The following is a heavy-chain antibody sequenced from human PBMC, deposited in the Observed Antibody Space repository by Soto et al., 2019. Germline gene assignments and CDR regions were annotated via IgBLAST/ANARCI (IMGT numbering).Heavy chain of an antibody. J-gene: IGHJ6*02. Sequence: ASVKVSCKASGYTFTGYYMHWVRQAPGQGLEWMGWINPNSGGTNYAQKFQGWVTMTRDTSIGTAYMELSRLRSDDTAVYYCARDRYSGYDEDYYYYGMDVWGQGTTVTVSS. D-gene: IGHD5-12*01. V-gene: IGHV1-2*04. CDR1: GYTFTGYY. CDR2: INPNSGGT. CDR3: ARDRYSGYDEDYYYYGMDV.